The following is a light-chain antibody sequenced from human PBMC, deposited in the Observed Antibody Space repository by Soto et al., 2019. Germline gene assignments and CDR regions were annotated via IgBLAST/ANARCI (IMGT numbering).Light chain of an antibody. J-gene: IGLJ2*01. Sequence: QPVLTQSPSASASLGASVKLTCTLSSGHSSYAIAWHQQQPEKGPRYLMKLNSDGSHSKGGGIPDRFSGSSSGAERYLTISSLQSEDEADYYCQTWGTGIHVVFGGGTKLTVL. CDR2: LNSDGSH. CDR1: SGHSSYA. V-gene: IGLV4-69*01. CDR3: QTWGTGIHVV.